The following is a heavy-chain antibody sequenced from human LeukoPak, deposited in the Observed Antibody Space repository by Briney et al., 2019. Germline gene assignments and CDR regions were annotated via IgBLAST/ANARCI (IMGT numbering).Heavy chain of an antibody. J-gene: IGHJ3*02. CDR1: GYTFTTYD. CDR3: ARSDTYIAADAFDI. CDR2: MNPNSGNT. V-gene: IGHV1-8*01. D-gene: IGHD6-13*01. Sequence: GASVKVSCKASGYTFTTYDINWVRQASGRGLEWMGWMNPNSGNTGYAQKFQGRVTMTRDTSISTAYMELSSLRSEDTAVYYCARSDTYIAADAFDIWGQGTMVTVSP.